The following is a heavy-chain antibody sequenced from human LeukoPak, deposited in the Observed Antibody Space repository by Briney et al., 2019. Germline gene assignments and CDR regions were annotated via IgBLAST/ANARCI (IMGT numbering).Heavy chain of an antibody. Sequence: GGSLRLSCAASGFTFDRFTIHWVRQTPGKGLEWVSLINRRGHTFYADSVKGRFTISRDNAKNSLYLQMNSLRADDTAVYYCARVAEAAAFDYWGQGTLVTVSS. CDR3: ARVAEAAAFDY. CDR2: INRRGHT. CDR1: GFTFDRFT. J-gene: IGHJ4*02. V-gene: IGHV3-43*01. D-gene: IGHD6-13*01.